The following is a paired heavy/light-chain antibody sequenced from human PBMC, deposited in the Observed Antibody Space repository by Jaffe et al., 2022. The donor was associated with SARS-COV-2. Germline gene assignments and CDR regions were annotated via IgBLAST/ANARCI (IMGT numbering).Light chain of an antibody. J-gene: IGLJ2*01. Sequence: QSALTQPASVSGSPGQSITISCTGTGSDVGGYNYVSWYQQHPGKAPKLIIYDVSNRPSGVSNRFSGSKSGNTASLTISGLQAEDEADYYCNSYTGDSTRVFGGGTKLTVL. CDR1: GSDVGGYNY. V-gene: IGLV2-14*01. CDR3: NSYTGDSTRV. CDR2: DVS.
Heavy chain of an antibody. CDR3: ATDGEWSSSSGMYLHY. J-gene: IGHJ4*02. CDR1: AFTFTKYG. Sequence: QVQLVESGGGVVQPGRSLRLSCAASAFTFTKYGMHWVRQAPGKGLEWVAVISTDGSDKYYGDSVKGRFTITRDNSKNTLYLQMNNLRPEDTAVYYCATDGEWSSSSGMYLHYWGQGTLVTVSS. V-gene: IGHV3-30*03. CDR2: ISTDGSDK. D-gene: IGHD6-6*01.